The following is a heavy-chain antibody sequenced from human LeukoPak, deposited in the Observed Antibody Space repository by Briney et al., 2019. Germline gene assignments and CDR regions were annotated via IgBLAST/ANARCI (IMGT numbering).Heavy chain of an antibody. Sequence: ASVKVSCKASGYSFTGYYMHWVRQAPGQGLEWMGWINPNSGGTNYAQEFQGRVTMTRDTSISTAYMELSRLRLENTAVYYCATTRGRGYYDFWGRYLPPTTRYGMDVWGQGTTVTVSS. CDR1: GYSFTGYY. CDR2: INPNSGGT. D-gene: IGHD3-3*01. J-gene: IGHJ6*02. CDR3: ATTRGRGYYDFWGRYLPPTTRYGMDV. V-gene: IGHV1-2*02.